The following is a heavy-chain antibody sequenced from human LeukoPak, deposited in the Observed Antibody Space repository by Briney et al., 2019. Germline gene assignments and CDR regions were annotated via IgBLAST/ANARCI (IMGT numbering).Heavy chain of an antibody. J-gene: IGHJ3*02. CDR1: GFTFSSYA. D-gene: IGHD5-18*01. Sequence: GGSLRLSCAASGFTFSSYAMSWVRQAPGKGLEWVSAISGSGGSTYYADSVKGRFTISRDNSKNTLYLQMNSLRAEDTAAYYCTTVPLWLWGAFDIWGQGTMVTVSS. CDR3: TTVPLWLWGAFDI. CDR2: ISGSGGST. V-gene: IGHV3-23*01.